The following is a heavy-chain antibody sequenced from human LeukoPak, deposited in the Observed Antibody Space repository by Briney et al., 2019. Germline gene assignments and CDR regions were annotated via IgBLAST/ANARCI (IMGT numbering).Heavy chain of an antibody. CDR1: GYTYTSYA. J-gene: IGHJ4*02. V-gene: IGHV1-3*01. CDR2: INAGNGNT. D-gene: IGHD3-22*01. CDR3: ARDLSDSSGYFDY. Sequence: ASVKVSCKASGYTYTSYAMHWVRQAPGQRLEWMGWINAGNGNTKYSQKFQGRVTITRDTSASTAYMELSSLRSEDTAVYYCARDLSDSSGYFDYWGQGTLVTVSS.